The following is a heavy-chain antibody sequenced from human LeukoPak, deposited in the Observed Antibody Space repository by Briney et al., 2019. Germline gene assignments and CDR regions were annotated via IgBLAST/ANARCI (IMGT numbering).Heavy chain of an antibody. CDR2: IRSSGSTI. V-gene: IGHV3-11*04. CDR1: GFTFSDYY. J-gene: IGHJ2*01. Sequence: GGSLRLSCAASGFTFSDYYMSWIRQAPGKGLEWVSYIRSSGSTIYYADCVKGRITISRENDKNSLYLQMNSLRAEDTAVYYCARVRCSSTSCPRGYFDLWGRGTLVTVSS. D-gene: IGHD2-2*01. CDR3: ARVRCSSTSCPRGYFDL.